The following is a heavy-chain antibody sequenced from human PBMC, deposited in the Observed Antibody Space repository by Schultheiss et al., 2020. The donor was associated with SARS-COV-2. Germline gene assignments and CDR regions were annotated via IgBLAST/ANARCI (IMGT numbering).Heavy chain of an antibody. D-gene: IGHD6-13*01. CDR1: GGSFSSYA. V-gene: IGHV1-2*04. J-gene: IGHJ4*02. CDR2: MNPNSGGT. Sequence: ASVKVSCKASGGSFSSYAINWVRQATGQGLEWMGWMNPNSGGTNYAQKFQGWVTMTRDTSISTAYMELSRLRSDDTAVYYCAREYSSQYYFDYWGQGTLVTVSS. CDR3: AREYSSQYYFDY.